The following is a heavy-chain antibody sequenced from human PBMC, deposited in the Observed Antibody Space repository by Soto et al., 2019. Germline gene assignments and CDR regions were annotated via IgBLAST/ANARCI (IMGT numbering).Heavy chain of an antibody. CDR1: GFTFSNAW. CDR2: IKSKTDGGTT. D-gene: IGHD2-15*01. Sequence: VQLVESGGGLVKPGGSLRLSCAASGFTFSNAWMSWVRQAPGKGLEWVGRIKSKTDGGTTDYAAPVKGRFTISRDDSKNTLYLQMNSLKTEDTAVYYCTTDCSGGSCYVLKKYYYYYGMDVWGQGTTVTVSS. V-gene: IGHV3-15*01. CDR3: TTDCSGGSCYVLKKYYYYYGMDV. J-gene: IGHJ6*02.